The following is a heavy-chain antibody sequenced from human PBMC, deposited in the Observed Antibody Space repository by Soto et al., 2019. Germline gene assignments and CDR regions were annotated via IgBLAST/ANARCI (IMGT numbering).Heavy chain of an antibody. Sequence: SETLSLTCTVFGDSVRSYYWNWIRQPAGEGLEWIGRIDPSGKTNYIPSLKSRITMSVDTSKNQISLNLNFVTAADTAVYFCAQDESGAADVWGPGQMVTVSS. V-gene: IGHV4-4*07. J-gene: IGHJ3*01. CDR2: IDPSGKT. D-gene: IGHD7-27*01. CDR3: AQDESGAADV. CDR1: GDSVRSYY.